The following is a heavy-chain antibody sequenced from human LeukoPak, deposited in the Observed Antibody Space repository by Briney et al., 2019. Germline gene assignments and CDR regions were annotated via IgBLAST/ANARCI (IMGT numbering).Heavy chain of an antibody. CDR2: IIPILGTA. CDR3: ARGGDSDYYYGMGV. J-gene: IGHJ6*02. V-gene: IGHV1-69*01. CDR1: GGTFSSYA. D-gene: IGHD3-10*01. Sequence: SVKVSCKASGGTFSSYAISWVRQAPGQGLEWMGGIIPILGTANYAQKFQGRVTITADESTSTAYMELSSLRSEDTAVYYCARGGDSDYYYGMGVWGQGTTVTVSS.